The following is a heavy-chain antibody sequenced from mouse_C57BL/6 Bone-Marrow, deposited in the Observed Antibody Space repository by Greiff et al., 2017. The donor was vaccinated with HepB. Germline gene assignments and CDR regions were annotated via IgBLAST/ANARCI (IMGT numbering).Heavy chain of an antibody. CDR3: ARVLLQAYFDY. CDR2: ISSGSSTF. V-gene: IGHV5-17*01. CDR1: GFTFSDYG. D-gene: IGHD1-1*01. Sequence: EVQLQESGGGLVKPGGSLKLSCAASGFTFSDYGMHWVRQAPEKGLEWVAYISSGSSTFYYADTVKGRFTISRDNAKNTLFLQMTSLRSEDTAMYYCARVLLQAYFDYWGQGTTLTVSS. J-gene: IGHJ2*01.